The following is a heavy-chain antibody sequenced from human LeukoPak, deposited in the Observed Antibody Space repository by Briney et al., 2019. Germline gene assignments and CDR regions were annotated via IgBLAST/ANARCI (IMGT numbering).Heavy chain of an antibody. V-gene: IGHV3-23*01. J-gene: IGHJ4*02. D-gene: IGHD3-3*01. Sequence: GGSLRLSCAASGFTFSSSAMSWVRQAPGKGLEWVSALSGSGGSTYYADSVKGRFTISRDNSKNTLYLQMNSLRAEDTAVYYCAKDPRFLEWLLSWGQGTLVTVSS. CDR3: AKDPRFLEWLLS. CDR2: LSGSGGST. CDR1: GFTFSSSA.